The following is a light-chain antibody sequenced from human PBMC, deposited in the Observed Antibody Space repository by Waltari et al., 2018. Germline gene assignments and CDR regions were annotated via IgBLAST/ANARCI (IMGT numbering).Light chain of an antibody. J-gene: IGKJ1*01. V-gene: IGKV1D-8*03. CDR2: GAS. Sequence: VIWMTQSPSLLSASPGDRVPITCRMSQGISTYLAWYQQKPGSAPDLLIYGASILHSGVPSRFSGSGSGTDFTLTISSLQSEDVATYYCQHYYNFPWTFGQGTKVEIK. CDR1: QGISTY. CDR3: QHYYNFPWT.